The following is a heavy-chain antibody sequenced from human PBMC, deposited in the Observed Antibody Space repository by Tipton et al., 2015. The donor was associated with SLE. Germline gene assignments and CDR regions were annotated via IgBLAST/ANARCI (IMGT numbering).Heavy chain of an antibody. CDR1: GGSFSGYY. Sequence: TLSLTCAVYGGSFSGYYWSWIRQPPGKGLEWIGEISHDGRTNYNPSLKSRVTISVDTSKNEFSLNLSFVTAADTAVYYCARVGYDFWSGYLSYYYMDVWDKGTTVTVSS. J-gene: IGHJ6*03. D-gene: IGHD3-3*01. V-gene: IGHV4-34*01. CDR2: ISHDGRT. CDR3: ARVGYDFWSGYLSYYYMDV.